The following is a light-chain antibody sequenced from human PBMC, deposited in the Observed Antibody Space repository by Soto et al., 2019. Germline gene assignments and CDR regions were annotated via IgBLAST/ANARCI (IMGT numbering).Light chain of an antibody. J-gene: IGLJ1*01. Sequence: NFMPTQPHSVSESPGKTVTISCTRSSGSIASNYVQWYQQRPGSAPTTVISEDNQRPSGVPDRFSGSIDSSSNSASLTISGLKTEDEADYYCQSYDSSISYVFGTGTKLTVL. CDR2: EDN. CDR1: SGSIASNY. CDR3: QSYDSSISYV. V-gene: IGLV6-57*04.